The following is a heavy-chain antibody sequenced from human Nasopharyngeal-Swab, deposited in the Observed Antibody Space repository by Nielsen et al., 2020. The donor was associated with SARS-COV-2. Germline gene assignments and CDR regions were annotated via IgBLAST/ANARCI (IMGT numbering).Heavy chain of an antibody. CDR1: GGSITSGGFY. CDR2: IYYSGNT. J-gene: IGHJ4*02. V-gene: IGHV4-31*03. D-gene: IGHD3-10*01. CDR3: ARGWAGHYFDY. Sequence: SETLSLTCTVSGGSITSGGFYWTWIRQHPGKGLEWIGYIYYSGNTYYNPSPESRITISVDTSKNQFSLKLNSVTAADTAVYYCARGWAGHYFDYWGRGTLVTVSS.